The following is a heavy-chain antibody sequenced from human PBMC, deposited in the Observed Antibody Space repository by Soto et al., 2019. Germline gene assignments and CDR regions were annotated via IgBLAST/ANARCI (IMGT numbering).Heavy chain of an antibody. CDR2: IYYSGST. CDR1: GGSISSGGYY. D-gene: IGHD4-4*01. V-gene: IGHV4-31*03. CDR3: ARVYSRSKPYFDY. Sequence: SETLSLTCTVSGGSISSGGYYWSWIRQHPGKGLEWIGYIYYSGSTYYNPSLKSRVTISVDTSKNQFSLKLSSVTAADTAVYYCARVYSRSKPYFDYWGQGTLVTVSS. J-gene: IGHJ4*02.